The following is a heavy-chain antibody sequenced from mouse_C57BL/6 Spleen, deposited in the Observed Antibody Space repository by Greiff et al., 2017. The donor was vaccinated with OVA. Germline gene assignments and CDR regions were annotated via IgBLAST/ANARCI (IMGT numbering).Heavy chain of an antibody. CDR3: ARGPGSFDD. D-gene: IGHD1-1*01. V-gene: IGHV1-82*01. CDR2: IYPGDGDT. Sequence: QVQLKESGPELVKPGASVKISCKASGYAFSSSWMNWVKQRPGKGLEWIGRIYPGDGDTNYNGKFKGKATLTADKSSSTAYMQLSSLTSEDSAVYFCARGPGSFDDWGQGTTLTVSS. CDR1: GYAFSSSW. J-gene: IGHJ2*01.